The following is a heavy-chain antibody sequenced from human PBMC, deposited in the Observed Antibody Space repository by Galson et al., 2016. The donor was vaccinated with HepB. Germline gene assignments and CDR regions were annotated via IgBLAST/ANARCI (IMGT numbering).Heavy chain of an antibody. CDR3: ARDLSAGRWWSDP. V-gene: IGHV4-31*03. CDR2: IYSGGST. D-gene: IGHD6-19*01. CDR1: GDSISSGGYY. J-gene: IGHJ5*02. Sequence: TLSLTCTVSGDSISSGGYYWNWIRQHPGKGLEWVGYIYSGGSTYYNPSLKSRLIISVDTSKNQISLKLSSVTAADTAVYYCARDLSAGRWWSDPWGQGTLVTVSA.